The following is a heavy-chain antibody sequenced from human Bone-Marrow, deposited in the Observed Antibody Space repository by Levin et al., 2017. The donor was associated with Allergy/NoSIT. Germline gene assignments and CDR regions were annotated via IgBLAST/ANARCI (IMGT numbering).Heavy chain of an antibody. D-gene: IGHD3-3*01. V-gene: IGHV1-69*13. CDR1: GGTFSSYA. CDR2: IIPIFGTA. Sequence: SVKVSCKASGGTFSSYAISRVRQAPGQGLEWMGGIIPIFGTANYAQKFQGRVTITADESTSTAYMELSSLRSEDTAVYYCARDRSVLRFLEWFTWGQGTLVTVSS. J-gene: IGHJ4*02. CDR3: ARDRSVLRFLEWFT.